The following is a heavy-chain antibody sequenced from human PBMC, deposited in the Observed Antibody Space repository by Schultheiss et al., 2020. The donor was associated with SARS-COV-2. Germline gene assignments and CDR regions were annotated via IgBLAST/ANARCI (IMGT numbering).Heavy chain of an antibody. CDR3: AKGLAFGYGYDSYTMDV. CDR2: LSGSGGST. Sequence: GESLKISCAASGFPFNNYAMNWVRQAPGRGLEWISALSGSGGSTYYSNSAKGRFTISRDNSKNTLFLQMNSVRADDTAIYFCAKGLAFGYGYDSYTMDVWGQGTPVTVSS. CDR1: GFPFNNYA. V-gene: IGHV3-23*01. D-gene: IGHD3-16*01. J-gene: IGHJ6*02.